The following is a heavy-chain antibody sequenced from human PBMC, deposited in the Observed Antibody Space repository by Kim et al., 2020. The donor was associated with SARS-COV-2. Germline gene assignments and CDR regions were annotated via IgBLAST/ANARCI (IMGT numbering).Heavy chain of an antibody. CDR3: ARDDFFSRGFYYGMDV. D-gene: IGHD6-19*01. Sequence: SVKGRFTISRDNAKNSLYLQMNSLRAEDTAVYYCARDDFFSRGFYYGMDVWGQGTTITVSS. V-gene: IGHV3-48*03. J-gene: IGHJ6*02.